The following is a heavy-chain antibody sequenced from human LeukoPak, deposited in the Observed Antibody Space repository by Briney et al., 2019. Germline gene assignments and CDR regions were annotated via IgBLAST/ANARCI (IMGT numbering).Heavy chain of an antibody. CDR2: INPSGGST. J-gene: IGHJ4*02. D-gene: IGHD1-7*01. V-gene: IGHV1-46*01. Sequence: GASVKVSCKASGYTFTSYYMHWVRQAPGQGLEWMGIINPSGGSTSYAQKFQGRVTMTKDMSTSTVYMELSSMRSEDTAVYYCARALPGTTFRFYFDYWGQGTLVTVYS. CDR3: ARALPGTTFRFYFDY. CDR1: GYTFTSYY.